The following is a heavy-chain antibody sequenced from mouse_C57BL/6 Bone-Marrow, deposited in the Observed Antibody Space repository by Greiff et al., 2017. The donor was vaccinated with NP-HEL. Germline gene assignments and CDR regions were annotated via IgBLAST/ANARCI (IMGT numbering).Heavy chain of an antibody. CDR2: IFPGGGYT. Sequence: QVQLQQSGAELVRPGTSVKMSCKASGYTFTNYWIGWAKQRPGHGLEWIGDIFPGGGYTNYNEKFKGKATLTADKSSSTAYMQFSSLTSEDSAIYYCARGTVPSMDYWGQGTSVTVSS. CDR1: GYTFTNYW. D-gene: IGHD1-1*01. J-gene: IGHJ4*01. V-gene: IGHV1-63*01. CDR3: ARGTVPSMDY.